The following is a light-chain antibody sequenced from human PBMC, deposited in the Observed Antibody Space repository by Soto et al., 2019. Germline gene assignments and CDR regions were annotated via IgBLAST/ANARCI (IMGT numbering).Light chain of an antibody. V-gene: IGKV2-28*01. J-gene: IGKJ2*01. Sequence: EIVMTQSPLPLSVAPGEPASISCRSSQSLLHSNGNNYLEWYLQKPGQSPQLLIFLCSKRASGFSDKFSGSGAGTDFTLKISRVEAEDVGVYYCMQALQSPATFGQGTRLEI. CDR3: MQALQSPAT. CDR1: QSLLHSNGNNY. CDR2: LCS.